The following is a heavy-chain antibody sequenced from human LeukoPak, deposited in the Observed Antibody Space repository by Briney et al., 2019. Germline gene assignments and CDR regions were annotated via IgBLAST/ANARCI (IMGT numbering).Heavy chain of an antibody. CDR2: ISGSGGST. CDR3: ASQMGGSEGRDY. CDR1: GFTFSSYA. V-gene: IGHV3-23*01. D-gene: IGHD2-15*01. Sequence: GGSLRLSCAASGFTFSSYAMSWVRQAPGKGLEWVSAISGSGGSTYYADSVKGRFTISRDNAKNSLYLQMNSLRAEDTAVYYCASQMGGSEGRDYWGQGTLVTVSS. J-gene: IGHJ4*02.